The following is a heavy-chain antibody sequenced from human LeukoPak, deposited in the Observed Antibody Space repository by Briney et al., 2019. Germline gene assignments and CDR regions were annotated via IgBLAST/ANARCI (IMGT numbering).Heavy chain of an antibody. CDR1: GYTFTNYD. Sequence: ASVKVSCKASGYTFTNYDIMWVRQATEQGPEWMGWMNSNSGNTGYAQKFQGRVTMTRDTSINTAYMELHSLTSEDTAVYYCARGRGGTVVRGYLDYWGQGTLVTVSS. CDR3: ARGRGGTVVRGYLDY. D-gene: IGHD3-10*01. V-gene: IGHV1-8*01. CDR2: MNSNSGNT. J-gene: IGHJ4*02.